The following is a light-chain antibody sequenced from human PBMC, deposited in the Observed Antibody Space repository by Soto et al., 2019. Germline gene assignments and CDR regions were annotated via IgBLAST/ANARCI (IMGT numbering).Light chain of an antibody. CDR3: QQSYSAPQT. Sequence: DIQMTQSPSSLSASVGDRVTVTCRASQSISSNLNWYQQKPGKAPKLLIYAASSLQSGVPSRFSGSGSGTDFTLTICSLQPEDFAMYYCQQSYSAPQTFGQGTKVEIK. J-gene: IGKJ1*01. V-gene: IGKV1-39*01. CDR2: AAS. CDR1: QSISSN.